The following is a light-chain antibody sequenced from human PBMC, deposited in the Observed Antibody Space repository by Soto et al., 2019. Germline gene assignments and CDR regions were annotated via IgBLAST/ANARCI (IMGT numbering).Light chain of an antibody. J-gene: IGKJ4*01. Sequence: EIVLIQSPATLSLSPGERATLSCRASQSVSSNLAWYQQNPGQAPRLLIFDASSRAAGIPARFSGSGSGTDFTLTISSLDPEDFAVYYCQQQSNWPLTFGGGTKVEIK. CDR1: QSVSSN. CDR2: DAS. V-gene: IGKV3-11*01. CDR3: QQQSNWPLT.